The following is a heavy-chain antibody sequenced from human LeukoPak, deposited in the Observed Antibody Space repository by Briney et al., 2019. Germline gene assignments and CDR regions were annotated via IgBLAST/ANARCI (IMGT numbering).Heavy chain of an antibody. J-gene: IGHJ6*02. V-gene: IGHV1-18*01. CDR1: GYTFTSYG. CDR3: ARYYYGSGSYQKGMDV. CDR2: ISAYNGNT. D-gene: IGHD3-10*01. Sequence: GASVKVSCKASGYTFTSYGISWVRQAPGQGLEWMGWISAYNGNTNYAQKLQGRVTMTTDTSTSTAYMELRSLRSDDTAVYYCARYYYGSGSYQKGMDVWGQGTTATVSS.